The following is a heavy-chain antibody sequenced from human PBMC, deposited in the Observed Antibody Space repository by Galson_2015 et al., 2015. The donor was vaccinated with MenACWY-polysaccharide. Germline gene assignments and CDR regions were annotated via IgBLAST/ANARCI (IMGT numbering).Heavy chain of an antibody. CDR3: ARVEKYSGSFYILY. D-gene: IGHD1-26*01. CDR1: DSSIRSGYF. Sequence: ETLSLTCAVSDSSIRSGYFWGWIRPPPGQGLEWIASIFHSGTTYYNPSLKSRVTISVDTSKNQFSLKLSSVTAADTAVYYRARVEKYSGSFYILYWGQGTLVTVSS. J-gene: IGHJ4*02. CDR2: IFHSGTT. V-gene: IGHV4-38-2*01.